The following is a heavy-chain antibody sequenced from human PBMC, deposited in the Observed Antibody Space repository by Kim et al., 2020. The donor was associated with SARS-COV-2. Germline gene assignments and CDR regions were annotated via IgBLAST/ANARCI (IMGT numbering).Heavy chain of an antibody. D-gene: IGHD2-21*02. CDR1: GFTFSSYA. J-gene: IGHJ6*02. V-gene: IGHV3-30*04. Sequence: GGSLRLSCAASGFTFSSYAMHWVRQAPGKGLEWVAVISYDGSNKYYADSVKGRFTISRDNSKNTLYLQMNSLRAEDTAVYYCARSGAYCGGDCYGGGYYYGMDVWGQGTTVTVSS. CDR3: ARSGAYCGGDCYGGGYYYGMDV. CDR2: ISYDGSNK.